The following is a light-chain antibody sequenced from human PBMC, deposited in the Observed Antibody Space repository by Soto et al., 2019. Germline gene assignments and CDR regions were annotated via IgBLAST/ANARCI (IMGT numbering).Light chain of an antibody. CDR2: EVS. V-gene: IGLV2-18*01. CDR3: SLCTSSSTFV. J-gene: IGLJ1*01. CDR1: RSDVGSHNR. Sequence: QSSLTQPPCVSVSPGQSVTSSCTGTRSDVGSHNRVSWYQQPPGTAPKLMIYEVSNRPSGVPDRFSGSKSGNTASLTISGLQAEDEADYYCSLCTSSSTFVFGTGTKVTVL.